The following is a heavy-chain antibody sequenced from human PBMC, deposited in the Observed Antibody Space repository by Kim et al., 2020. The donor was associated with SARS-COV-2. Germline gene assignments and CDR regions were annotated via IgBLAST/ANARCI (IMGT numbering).Heavy chain of an antibody. Sequence: ASVKVSCKVSGYTLTELSMHWVRQAPGKGLGWMGGFDPEDAETIYAQKFQGRVTMTEDTSTDTAYMELSSLRSEDTAVYYCATGVAVAGTPSDYYYYYGMDVWGQGTTVTVSS. CDR1: GYTLTELS. CDR3: ATGVAVAGTPSDYYYYYGMDV. CDR2: FDPEDAET. D-gene: IGHD6-19*01. V-gene: IGHV1-24*01. J-gene: IGHJ6*02.